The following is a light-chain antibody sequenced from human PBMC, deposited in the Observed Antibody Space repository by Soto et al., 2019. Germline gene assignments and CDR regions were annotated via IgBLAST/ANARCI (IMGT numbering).Light chain of an antibody. CDR2: GAS. J-gene: IGKJ5*01. CDR3: QQYNNWAIT. CDR1: QSVSNN. Sequence: EIVMTQSPATLSVSPGERATLSCRARQSVSNNLAWYQQKPGQAPRLLIYGASTSATGIPARFSGSGSGTEFTLTISSLQSEDFAVYYCQQYNNWAITFGQGTRLEIK. V-gene: IGKV3-15*01.